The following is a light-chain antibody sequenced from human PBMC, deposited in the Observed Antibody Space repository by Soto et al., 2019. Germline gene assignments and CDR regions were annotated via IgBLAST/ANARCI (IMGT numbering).Light chain of an antibody. Sequence: QSALTQPASVSGSPGQSITISCTGTSSDVGSYNLVSWYQQHPGKAPKLMIYEVNKRPSGVSNRFSDAKSGNTASLTIAGLQAEYEADYYCCSYAGSRTVVFGGGTKVTVL. J-gene: IGLJ2*01. CDR1: SSDVGSYNL. CDR3: CSYAGSRTVV. V-gene: IGLV2-23*02. CDR2: EVN.